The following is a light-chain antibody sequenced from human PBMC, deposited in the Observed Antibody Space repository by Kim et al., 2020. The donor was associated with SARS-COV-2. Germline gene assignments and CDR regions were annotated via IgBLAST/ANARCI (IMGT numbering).Light chain of an antibody. CDR3: QAWDSSTVL. CDR1: KLGDKY. Sequence: SYELTQPPSVSVSPGQTASITCSGDKLGDKYSCWYQQKPGQSPILVIYEDDKRPSGIPERFSGSSSGNTATLTISGTQAMDEADYYCQAWDSSTVLFGGG. J-gene: IGLJ3*02. V-gene: IGLV3-1*01. CDR2: EDD.